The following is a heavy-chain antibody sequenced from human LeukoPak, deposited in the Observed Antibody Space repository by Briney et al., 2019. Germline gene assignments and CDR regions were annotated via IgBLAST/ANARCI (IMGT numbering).Heavy chain of an antibody. CDR1: GYSFTSYW. D-gene: IGHD2-8*01. CDR2: IYPDDSYT. Sequence: GASLKISCKGSGYSFTSYWIGWVRQMPGKGMEWMGIIYPDDSYTRYSPSFEGQFIISLDKSISTAYLQWSSLKASDTATYYCARHGHCTNGVCYSNYYYYMDVWGKGTTVTVSS. CDR3: ARHGHCTNGVCYSNYYYYMDV. J-gene: IGHJ6*03. V-gene: IGHV5-51*01.